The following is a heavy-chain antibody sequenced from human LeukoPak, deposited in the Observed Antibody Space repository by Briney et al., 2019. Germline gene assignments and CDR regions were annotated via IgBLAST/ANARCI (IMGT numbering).Heavy chain of an antibody. D-gene: IGHD2-15*01. CDR2: ISAYNSNT. CDR3: ARVRYCSGGSCYYFDY. J-gene: IGHJ4*02. CDR1: GYTFTSYG. Sequence: VASVKVSCKASGYTFTSYGISWVRQAPGQGLEWMGWISAYNSNTNYAQTLQGRVTMTTDTSTSTAYMELRSLRSDDTAVYYCARVRYCSGGSCYYFDYWGQGTLVTVSS. V-gene: IGHV1-18*01.